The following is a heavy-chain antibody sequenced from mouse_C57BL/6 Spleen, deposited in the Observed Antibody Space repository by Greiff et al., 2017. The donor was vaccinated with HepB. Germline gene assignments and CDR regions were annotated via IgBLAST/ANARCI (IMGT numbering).Heavy chain of an antibody. CDR2: IDPANGNT. Sequence: EVQRVESVAELVRPGASVKLSCTASGFNIKNTYMHWVKQRPEQGLEWIGRIDPANGNTKYAPKFQGKATITADTSSNTAYLQLSSLTSEDTAIYYCARTTTVVDYYAMDYWGQGTSVTVSS. CDR1: GFNIKNTY. V-gene: IGHV14-3*01. J-gene: IGHJ4*01. CDR3: ARTTTVVDYYAMDY. D-gene: IGHD1-1*01.